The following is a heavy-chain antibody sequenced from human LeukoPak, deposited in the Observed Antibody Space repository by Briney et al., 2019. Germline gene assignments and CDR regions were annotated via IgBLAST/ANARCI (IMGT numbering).Heavy chain of an antibody. Sequence: GGSLRLSCAASGFTFSSYSMNWVRQAPGKGLEWVSSISSSSSYIYYADSVKGRFTISRDNAKNSLYLQMNSLRAEDTAVYYCARAALAAAGPRYYYYYMDVWGKGTTVTISS. CDR1: GFTFSSYS. D-gene: IGHD6-13*01. V-gene: IGHV3-21*01. J-gene: IGHJ6*03. CDR3: ARAALAAAGPRYYYYYMDV. CDR2: ISSSSSYI.